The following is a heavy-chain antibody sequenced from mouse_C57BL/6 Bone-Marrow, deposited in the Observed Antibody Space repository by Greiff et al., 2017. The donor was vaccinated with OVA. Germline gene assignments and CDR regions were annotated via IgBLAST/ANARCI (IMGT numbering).Heavy chain of an antibody. J-gene: IGHJ4*01. Sequence: VQLQQPGAELVKPGASVKLSCKSSGYTFTSYWMHWVKQRPGRGLEWIGRIDPNSGGTTYNEKFKSKATLTVDKSSSTAYMQLSSLTSEDSAVYYCAREGLDGSSSYYAMDYWGQGTSVTVSS. CDR2: IDPNSGGT. CDR3: AREGLDGSSSYYAMDY. D-gene: IGHD1-1*01. CDR1: GYTFTSYW. V-gene: IGHV1-72*01.